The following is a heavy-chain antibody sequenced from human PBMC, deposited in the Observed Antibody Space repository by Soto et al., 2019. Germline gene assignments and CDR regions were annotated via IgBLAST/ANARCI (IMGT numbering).Heavy chain of an antibody. CDR2: ISYSGST. D-gene: IGHD3-9*01. CDR1: GGSISGYY. V-gene: IGHV4-59*08. Sequence: PSETLSLTCTVSGGSISGYYWSRIRQSPEKGLEYIGYISYSGSTNYNPSLKSRVTTSLDTSKNQFSLKLSSVTAADTAIYYCASLNFDILTGYYAFDLWGQGTMVTVSS. J-gene: IGHJ3*01. CDR3: ASLNFDILTGYYAFDL.